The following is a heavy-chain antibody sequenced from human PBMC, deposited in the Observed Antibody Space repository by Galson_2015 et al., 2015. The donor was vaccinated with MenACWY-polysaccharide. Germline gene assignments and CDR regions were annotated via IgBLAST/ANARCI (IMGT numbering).Heavy chain of an antibody. J-gene: IGHJ3*02. D-gene: IGHD3-16*02. CDR3: FGFPFGGVIAQDAFDI. Sequence: SVKVSCKASGYTFTSYDINWVRQATGQGLEWMGWMNPNSGNTGYAQKFQGRVTMTRNTSISTAYMELSSLRSEDTAVYYCFGFPFGGVIAQDAFDIWGQGTMVTVSS. CDR2: MNPNSGNT. CDR1: GYTFTSYD. V-gene: IGHV1-8*01.